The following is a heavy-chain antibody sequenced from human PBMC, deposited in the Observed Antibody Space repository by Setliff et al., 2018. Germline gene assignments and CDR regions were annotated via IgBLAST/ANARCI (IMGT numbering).Heavy chain of an antibody. Sequence: ASVKVSCKTSGYPFVGYFIYWMRQAPGQGLEWVGWIDPKSGRTKYAVKFQGRVTMTRDTSSSTIYMEVNSLTSDDTAVYYCARTPNGGGAAAVARRAVYYNYMDVWGKGTTVTVSS. CDR3: ARTPNGGGAAAVARRAVYYNYMDV. V-gene: IGHV1-2*02. D-gene: IGHD6-13*01. CDR2: IDPKSGRT. J-gene: IGHJ6*03. CDR1: GYPFVGYF.